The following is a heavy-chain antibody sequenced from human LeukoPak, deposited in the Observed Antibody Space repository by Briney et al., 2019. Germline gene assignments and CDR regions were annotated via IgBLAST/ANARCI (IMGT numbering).Heavy chain of an antibody. Sequence: SRTLSLTCTVSGGSISSGGYYWSWIRQHPGKGLEWIGYIYYSGSTYYNPSLKSRVTISVDTSKNQFSLKLSSVTAADTAVYYCARDLRYPYWYFDLWGRGTLVTVSS. D-gene: IGHD5/OR15-5a*01. CDR3: ARDLRYPYWYFDL. CDR1: GGSISSGGYY. CDR2: IYYSGST. J-gene: IGHJ2*01. V-gene: IGHV4-31*03.